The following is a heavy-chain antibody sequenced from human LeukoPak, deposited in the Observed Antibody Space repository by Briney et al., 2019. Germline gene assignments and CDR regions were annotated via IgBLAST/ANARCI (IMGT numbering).Heavy chain of an antibody. CDR2: IYSGTI. J-gene: IGHJ5*02. CDR3: AILGGSYYYDSSGYPNWFDP. D-gene: IGHD3-22*01. Sequence: GGSLRLSCTVSGFTVSSNSMSWVRQAPGKGLEWVSFIYSGTIHYSDSVKGRFTISRDNSKNTLYLQMNSLRAEDTAVYYCAILGGSYYYDSSGYPNWFDPWGQGTLVTVSS. CDR1: GFTVSSNS. V-gene: IGHV3-53*01.